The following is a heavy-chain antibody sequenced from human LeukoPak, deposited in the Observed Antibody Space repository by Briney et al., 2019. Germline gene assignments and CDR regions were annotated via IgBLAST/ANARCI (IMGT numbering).Heavy chain of an antibody. Sequence: GGSVRLSCAASTFAFSNYGMHWVRQAPGKGLEWVAFIQYDGRNKYYADSVKGRFTISRDNSKNTLYLQMNSLRAEDTAVFYCAKDGVILAPGIYWYMDVWGRGTTVTASS. D-gene: IGHD3-16*02. J-gene: IGHJ6*03. CDR3: AKDGVILAPGIYWYMDV. CDR2: IQYDGRNK. CDR1: TFAFSNYG. V-gene: IGHV3-30*02.